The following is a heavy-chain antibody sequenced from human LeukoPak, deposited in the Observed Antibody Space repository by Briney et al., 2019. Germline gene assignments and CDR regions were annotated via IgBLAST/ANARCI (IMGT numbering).Heavy chain of an antibody. CDR3: ARVGGATVSNHYFDY. CDR1: GGTFSSYA. CDR2: IIPIFGTA. J-gene: IGHJ4*02. Sequence: SVKVSCKASGGTFSSYAISWVRQAPGQGLEWMGGIIPIFGTANYAQKFQGRVTITADESTSTAYMELSSLRSEDTAVYYCARVGGATVSNHYFDYWGQETLVTVSS. D-gene: IGHD1-26*01. V-gene: IGHV1-69*13.